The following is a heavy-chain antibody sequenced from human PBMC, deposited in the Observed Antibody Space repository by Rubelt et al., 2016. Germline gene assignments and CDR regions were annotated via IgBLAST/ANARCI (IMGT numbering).Heavy chain of an antibody. V-gene: IGHV1-69*04. CDR2: ISAYNGNT. Sequence: QVQLVQSGAEVKKPGSSVKVSCKASGGTFSSYAISWVRQAPGQGLEWMGWISAYNGNTNYAQKLQGRVTITADKSTSTAYMELSSLRSEDTAVYYCARVEYYYDSSGYSDYWGQGTLVTVSS. D-gene: IGHD3-22*01. CDR1: GGTFSSYA. CDR3: ARVEYYYDSSGYSDY. J-gene: IGHJ4*02.